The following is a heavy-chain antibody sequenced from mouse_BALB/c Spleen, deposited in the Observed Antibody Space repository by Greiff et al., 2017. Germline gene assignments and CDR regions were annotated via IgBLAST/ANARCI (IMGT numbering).Heavy chain of an antibody. CDR3: AREGSSYGAWFAY. D-gene: IGHD1-1*01. Sequence: VQLQQSGGGLVQPGGSRKLSCAASGFTFSSFGMHWVRQAPEKGLEWVAYISSGSSTIYYADTVKGRFTISRDNPKNTLFLQMTSLRSEDTAMYYGAREGSSYGAWFAYWGQGTLVTVSA. CDR2: ISSGSSTI. J-gene: IGHJ3*01. V-gene: IGHV5-17*02. CDR1: GFTFSSFG.